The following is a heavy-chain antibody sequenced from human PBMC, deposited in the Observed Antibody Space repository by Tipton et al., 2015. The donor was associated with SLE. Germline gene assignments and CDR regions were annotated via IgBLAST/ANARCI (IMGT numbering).Heavy chain of an antibody. J-gene: IGHJ4*02. V-gene: IGHV4-59*01. CDR2: IYYSGST. Sequence: TLSLTCTVSGDSISTYYWSWIRQPPGKGLEWIGYIYYSGSTNYNPSLKSRVTISVDTSKNQFSLKLSSVNAADTAVYYCARASSGYDYYFDYWGQGTLVTVSS. CDR1: GDSISTYY. D-gene: IGHD5-12*01. CDR3: ARASSGYDYYFDY.